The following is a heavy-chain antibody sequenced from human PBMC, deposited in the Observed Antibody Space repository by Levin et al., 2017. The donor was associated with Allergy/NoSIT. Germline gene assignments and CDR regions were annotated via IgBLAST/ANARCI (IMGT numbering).Heavy chain of an antibody. J-gene: IGHJ5*02. Sequence: PGGSLRLSCAASGFTFSSYAMSWVHQAPGKGLEWVSAISGSGGSTYYADSVKGRFTISRDNSKNTLYLQMNSLRAEDTAVYYCANLREVLWFGELFQGGRFDPWGQGTLVTVSS. CDR2: ISGSGGST. V-gene: IGHV3-23*01. D-gene: IGHD3-10*01. CDR3: ANLREVLWFGELFQGGRFDP. CDR1: GFTFSSYA.